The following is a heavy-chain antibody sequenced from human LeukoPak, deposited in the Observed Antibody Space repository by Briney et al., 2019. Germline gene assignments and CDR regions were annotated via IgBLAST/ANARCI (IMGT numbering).Heavy chain of an antibody. CDR1: GFTLSPYW. D-gene: IGHD2-2*01. CDR2: INSDGSST. V-gene: IGHV3-74*01. J-gene: IGHJ4*02. Sequence: GGSLRLSCSASGFTLSPYWMHWVRQAPGKGLVWVSRINSDGSSTAYADSEKGRFTISRDNTKNTVYLQMNILRAEDTAVYYCARARCSRTSCNTESDYWGQGTLVTVSS. CDR3: ARARCSRTSCNTESDY.